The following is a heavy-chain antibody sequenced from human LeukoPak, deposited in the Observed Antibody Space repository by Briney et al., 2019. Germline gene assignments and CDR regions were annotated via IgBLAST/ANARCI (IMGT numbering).Heavy chain of an antibody. Sequence: GRSLRLSCAASGFTFSSYGMHWVRQAPGKGLEWVAVISYDGSNKYYADSVKGRFTISRDNSKNTLYLQMNSLRAEDTAVYYSAVGSYLGRNFDYWGQGTLVTVSS. CDR1: GFTFSSYG. V-gene: IGHV3-30*03. CDR2: ISYDGSNK. CDR3: AVGSYLGRNFDY. D-gene: IGHD1-26*01. J-gene: IGHJ4*02.